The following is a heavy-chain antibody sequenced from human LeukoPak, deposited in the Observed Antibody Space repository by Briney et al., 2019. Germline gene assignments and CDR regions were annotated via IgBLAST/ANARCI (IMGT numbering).Heavy chain of an antibody. CDR2: INHSGST. V-gene: IGHV4-34*01. J-gene: IGHJ2*01. CDR1: GGSFSGYY. CDR3: ARLHGSSGWYGYWYFDL. D-gene: IGHD6-19*01. Sequence: SETLSLTCAVYGGSFSGYYWSWIRQPPGKGLEWIGEINHSGSTNYNPSLKSRVTISVDTSKNQFSLKLSSVTAADTAVYYCARLHGSSGWYGYWYFDLWGRGTLVTVSS.